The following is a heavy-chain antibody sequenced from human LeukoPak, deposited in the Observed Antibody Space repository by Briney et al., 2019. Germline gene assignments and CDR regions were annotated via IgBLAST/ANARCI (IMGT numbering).Heavy chain of an antibody. D-gene: IGHD6-19*01. CDR2: INHSGST. V-gene: IGHV4-34*01. J-gene: IGHJ4*02. Sequence: SETLSLTCAVYGGSSSGYYWSWIRQPPGKGLEWIGEINHSGSTNYNPSLKSRVTISVDTSKNQVSLNLSSVTAADTAVYYCARDPSYSRGYYDYWGQGTLVTVSS. CDR1: GGSSSGYY. CDR3: ARDPSYSRGYYDY.